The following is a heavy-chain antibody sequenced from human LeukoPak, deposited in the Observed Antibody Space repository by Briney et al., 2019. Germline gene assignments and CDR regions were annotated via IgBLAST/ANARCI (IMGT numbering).Heavy chain of an antibody. CDR3: ARRFDTSYLSFDY. J-gene: IGHJ4*02. V-gene: IGHV5-51*01. CDR1: GYSFTSYW. D-gene: IGHD2-2*01. CDR2: IYPGDSGT. Sequence: GESLKISCKGSGYSFTSYWIGWVRQMPGKGLEWMGIIYPGDSGTRYSPSFQGQVTISTDKSISTAYLQWSSLKASDTAIYYCARRFDTSYLSFDYWGQGTLVTVSS.